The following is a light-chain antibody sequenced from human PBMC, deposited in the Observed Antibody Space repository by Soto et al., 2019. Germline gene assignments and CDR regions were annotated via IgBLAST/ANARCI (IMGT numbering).Light chain of an antibody. CDR2: EGS. Sequence: QSVLTQPASVSGSPGQSITISCTGTSSDVGNYNLVSWYQHDPGKAPKLLIYEGSKRPSGVSDRFSGSKSGNTASLTISGLQAEDEADYYSCSYDSSTTYVFGTGTKVTDL. V-gene: IGLV2-23*01. CDR3: CSYDSSTTYV. CDR1: SSDVGNYNL. J-gene: IGLJ1*01.